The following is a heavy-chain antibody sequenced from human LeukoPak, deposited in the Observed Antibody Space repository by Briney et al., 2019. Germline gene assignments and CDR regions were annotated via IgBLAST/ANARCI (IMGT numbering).Heavy chain of an antibody. CDR3: ARGYCSGGSCSNWFDP. CDR1: GYIFGSYD. D-gene: IGHD2-15*01. J-gene: IGHJ5*02. CDR2: MNPYSGNT. V-gene: IGHV1-8*03. Sequence: ASVKVSCKASGYIFGSYDISWVRQATGQGLEWMGWMNPYSGNTGYAQKYQGRVTFTTNTSISTAYMELSSLRSEDTAVYYCARGYCSGGSCSNWFDPWGQGTLVTVSS.